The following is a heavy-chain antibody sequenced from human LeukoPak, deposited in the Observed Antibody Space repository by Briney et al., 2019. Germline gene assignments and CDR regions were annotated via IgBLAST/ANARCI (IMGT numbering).Heavy chain of an antibody. CDR3: ARDRVTVNNPYNWFDP. Sequence: ASVKVSCKASGYTFTSYGISWVRQAPGQGLEWMGWISAYNGNTNYAQKLQGRDTMTTDTSTSTAYMELRSLRSDDTAVYYCARDRVTVNNPYNWFDPWGQGTLVTVSS. V-gene: IGHV1-18*01. CDR2: ISAYNGNT. CDR1: GYTFTSYG. D-gene: IGHD4-17*01. J-gene: IGHJ5*02.